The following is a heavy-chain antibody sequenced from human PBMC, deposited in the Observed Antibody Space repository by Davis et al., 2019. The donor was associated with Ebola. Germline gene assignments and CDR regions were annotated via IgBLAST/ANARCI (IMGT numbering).Heavy chain of an antibody. CDR1: GFIFSSYA. CDR3: AKDGPYSSTWFPPANWYFDF. D-gene: IGHD6-6*01. CDR2: ISANGANT. Sequence: PGGSLRLSCATSGFIFSSYAISWVRQAPGKGLEWVSSISANGANTYYTDSVKGRFTISRDDSTNTVYLQLNSLGVEDTALYYCAKDGPYSSTWFPPANWYFDFWGRGTLVTVSS. J-gene: IGHJ2*01. V-gene: IGHV3-23*01.